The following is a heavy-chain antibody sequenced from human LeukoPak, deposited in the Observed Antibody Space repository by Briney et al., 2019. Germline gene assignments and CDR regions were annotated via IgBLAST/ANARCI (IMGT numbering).Heavy chain of an antibody. V-gene: IGHV4-30-4*01. CDR2: IYYSGST. CDR3: ARPGGSGYYYDAFDI. Sequence: TLSLTCTVSGGSISSGDYYWSWIRQPPGKGLEWIEYIYYSGSTYYNPSLKSRVTISVDTSKNQFSLKLSSVTAADTAVYYCARPGGSGYYYDAFDIWGQGTMVTVSS. CDR1: GGSISSGDYY. J-gene: IGHJ3*02. D-gene: IGHD3-22*01.